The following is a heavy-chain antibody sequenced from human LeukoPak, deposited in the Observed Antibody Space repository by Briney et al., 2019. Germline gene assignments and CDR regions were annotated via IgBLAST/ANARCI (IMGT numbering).Heavy chain of an antibody. CDR2: IRSKTNSYAT. D-gene: IGHD1-1*01. CDR1: GFNVNNYG. V-gene: IGHV3-73*01. CDR3: TRYNVGFES. J-gene: IGHJ4*02. Sequence: GGSLRLSCEASGFNVNNYGMHWVRQASGKGLEWVGRIRSKTNSYATSYAASVKGRFALSRDDSKNTAYLQMNSLKTEDTAVYYCTRYNVGFESWGQGTLVTVSS.